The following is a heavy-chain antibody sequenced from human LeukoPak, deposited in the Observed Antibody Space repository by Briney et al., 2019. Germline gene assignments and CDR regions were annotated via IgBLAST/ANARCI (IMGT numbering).Heavy chain of an antibody. D-gene: IGHD3-22*01. CDR3: ARGSGYYDTSVYWTRAEYFQH. V-gene: IGHV4-31*03. J-gene: IGHJ1*01. CDR1: GGSLLRGGYY. CDR2: IYYSGST. Sequence: SQTLSLTCSVSGGSLLRGGYYCRRIRQHPGKGLEWIGYIYYSGSTYYNPSLKSRVTISVDTSKNQFSLKLSSVTAADTAVYYCARGSGYYDTSVYWTRAEYFQHWGQGTLVTVSS.